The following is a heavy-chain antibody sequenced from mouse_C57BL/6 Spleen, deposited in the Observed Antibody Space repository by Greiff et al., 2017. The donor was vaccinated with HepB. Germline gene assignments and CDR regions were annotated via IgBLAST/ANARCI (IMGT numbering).Heavy chain of an antibody. CDR1: GFSFNTYA. CDR2: IRSKSNNYAT. Sequence: EVQLVESGGGLVQPKGSLKLSCAASGFSFNTYAMNWVRQAPGKGLEWVARIRSKSNNYATYYADSVKDRFTISRDDSESMLYLQMNNLKTEDTAMYYCVRQGDYDERCAYWGQGTLVTVSA. V-gene: IGHV10-1*01. J-gene: IGHJ3*01. D-gene: IGHD2-4*01. CDR3: VRQGDYDERCAY.